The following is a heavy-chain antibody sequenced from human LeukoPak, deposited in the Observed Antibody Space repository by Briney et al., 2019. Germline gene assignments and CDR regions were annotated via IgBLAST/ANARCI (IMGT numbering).Heavy chain of an antibody. CDR1: GGSFSSYY. CDR2: INHSGST. V-gene: IGHV4-34*01. Sequence: PSETLSLTCAVYGGSFSSYYWNWIRQPPGKGLEWIGEINHSGSTNYNPSLKSRLSISVDTSKNQVSLKLSSVTAADTAVYYCARVIEYCSSTSCYILDYWGQGTLVTVSS. D-gene: IGHD2-2*02. J-gene: IGHJ4*02. CDR3: ARVIEYCSSTSCYILDY.